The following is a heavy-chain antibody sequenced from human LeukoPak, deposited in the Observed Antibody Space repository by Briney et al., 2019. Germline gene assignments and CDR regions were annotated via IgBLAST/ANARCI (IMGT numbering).Heavy chain of an antibody. J-gene: IGHJ4*02. CDR3: AKEGSGGWYGDY. V-gene: IGHV3-30*18. CDR1: GFTFSSYG. D-gene: IGHD6-19*01. CDR2: ISFDGSNK. Sequence: GRSLRLSCAASGFTFSSYGMHWVRQAPGKGLEWVAIISFDGSNKYYADSVKGRFTISRDNSKNTLYLQKNSLRVEDTAVYYCAKEGSGGWYGDYWGQGTQVIVSS.